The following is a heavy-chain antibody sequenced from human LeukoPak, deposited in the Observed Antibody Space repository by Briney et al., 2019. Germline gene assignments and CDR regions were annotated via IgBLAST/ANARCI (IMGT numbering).Heavy chain of an antibody. CDR3: ATTFGATPNYFDY. J-gene: IGHJ4*02. Sequence: PSETLSLTCTVSGGSISSSSYYWGWIRQPPGKGLEWIGSIYYSGSTYYNPSLKSRVTISVDTSKNQFSLKLSSVTAADTAVYYCATTFGATPNYFDYWGQGTLVTVSS. V-gene: IGHV4-39*07. CDR1: GGSISSSSYY. CDR2: IYYSGST. D-gene: IGHD1-26*01.